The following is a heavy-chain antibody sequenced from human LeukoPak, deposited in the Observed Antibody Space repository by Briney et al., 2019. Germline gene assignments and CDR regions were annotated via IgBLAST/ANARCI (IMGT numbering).Heavy chain of an antibody. J-gene: IGHJ4*02. CDR1: GFTLSSYA. CDR3: ARDEISSGWYG. Sequence: GGSLRLSCAASGFTLSSYAMHWVRQAPGKGLEWVSSISSSSSYIYYADSVKGRFTISRDNAKNSLYLQMNSLRAEDTAVYYCARDEISSGWYGWGQGTLVTVSS. D-gene: IGHD6-19*01. V-gene: IGHV3-21*01. CDR2: ISSSSSYI.